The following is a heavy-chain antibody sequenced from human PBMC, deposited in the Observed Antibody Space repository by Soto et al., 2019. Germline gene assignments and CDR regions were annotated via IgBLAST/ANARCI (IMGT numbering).Heavy chain of an antibody. CDR1: GGSIRDYY. CDR3: ARLGGYYQAFDS. D-gene: IGHD3-22*01. CDR2: IYYTGTT. Sequence: SETLSLTCTVSGGSIRDYYWGWIRQSPGKGLDWIGYIYYTGTTKFSPSLKSRVTISVDSSKNQFSLKLDSVTAADTAVYYCARLGGYYQAFDSWGQGTLVTVSS. V-gene: IGHV4-59*08. J-gene: IGHJ4*02.